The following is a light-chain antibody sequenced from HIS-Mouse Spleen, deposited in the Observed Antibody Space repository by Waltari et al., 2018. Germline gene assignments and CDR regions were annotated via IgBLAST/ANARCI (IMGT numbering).Light chain of an antibody. V-gene: IGLV3-1*01. CDR1: KSGDKY. J-gene: IGLJ2*01. CDR3: KACDSSTVV. Sequence: SYELTQPPSVSVSPGQTASITCSGDKSGDKYSCWYQQKPAQSPVLFIYQDRKRPSGMPDRFSGSTSGNTATLTIGGIQDMDEADYYCKACDSSTVVFGGGTKLTVL. CDR2: QDR.